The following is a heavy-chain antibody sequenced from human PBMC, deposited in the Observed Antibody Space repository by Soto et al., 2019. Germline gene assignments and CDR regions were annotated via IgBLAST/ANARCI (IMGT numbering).Heavy chain of an antibody. CDR2: IYYSGST. D-gene: IGHD3-22*01. Sequence: QVQLQESGPGLVKPSQTLSLTCTVSGGSISSSDFHWSWIRQPPGKGLEWIGYIYYSGSTSYNPSLKGLVTISLDTSKNQFSLKLSSVTAADTAVYYCARVSDSSAYYSDYWGQGTLVTVSS. V-gene: IGHV4-30-4*01. CDR3: ARVSDSSAYYSDY. J-gene: IGHJ4*02. CDR1: GGSISSSDFH.